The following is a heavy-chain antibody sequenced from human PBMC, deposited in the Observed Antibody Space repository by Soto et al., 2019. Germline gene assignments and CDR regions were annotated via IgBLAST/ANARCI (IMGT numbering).Heavy chain of an antibody. V-gene: IGHV3-23*01. Sequence: EVQLLESGGGLVQPGGSLRLSCAASGFTFSSYSMIWVRQAPGKGLEWVSAISGSGGTTYYADSVKGRFTISRDNSKNTLYLQMNSLRAKGTAVYYCAKGGVGYYDSTGYYLYYYYGMDVWGQGTTVTVSS. CDR2: ISGSGGTT. J-gene: IGHJ6*02. CDR3: AKGGVGYYDSTGYYLYYYYGMDV. D-gene: IGHD3-22*01. CDR1: GFTFSSYS.